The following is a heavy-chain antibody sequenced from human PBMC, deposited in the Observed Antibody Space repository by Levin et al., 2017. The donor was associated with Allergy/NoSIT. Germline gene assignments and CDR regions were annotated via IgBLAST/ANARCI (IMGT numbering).Heavy chain of an antibody. CDR2: ISSSSFTI. D-gene: IGHD3-9*01. J-gene: IGHJ4*02. V-gene: IGHV3-48*01. CDR1: GFTFSNYS. CDR3: ARGRNYDILTGLDY. Sequence: PGGSLRLSCAASGFTFSNYSMNWVRQAPGKGLEWVSYISSSSFTIYYADSVKGRFTISRDNAKNSLNLQMNSLRVEDTAVYYCARGRNYDILTGLDYWGRGTLVTVSS.